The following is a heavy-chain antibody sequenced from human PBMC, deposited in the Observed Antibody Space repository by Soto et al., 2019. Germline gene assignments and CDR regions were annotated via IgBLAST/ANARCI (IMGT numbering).Heavy chain of an antibody. CDR1: GFTFSNSA. J-gene: IGHJ4*02. CDR2: IVVGSGNT. Sequence: EASVKVSCKASGFTFSNSAIQWMRQARGQRLEWIGWIVVGSGNTNYAQKFQERVTITRDMSTSTAYMELSSLRAEDTAVYYCARGDDPFDYWGQGTLVTVSS. D-gene: IGHD3-10*01. CDR3: ARGDDPFDY. V-gene: IGHV1-58*02.